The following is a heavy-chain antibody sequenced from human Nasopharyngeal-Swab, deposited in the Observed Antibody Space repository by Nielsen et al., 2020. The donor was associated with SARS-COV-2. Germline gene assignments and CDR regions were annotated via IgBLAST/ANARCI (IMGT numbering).Heavy chain of an antibody. CDR3: ARSLNYDFLSGYAQVYYYYGMDV. CDR2: INTNTGNP. CDR1: GSTFTSSA. V-gene: IGHV7-4-1*02. J-gene: IGHJ6*02. Sequence: ASVKVSCKASGSTFTSSAMHWLRQAPGQGLVWMGWINTNTGNPTYAPGFTGRFVFSLDPSVSTAYLQIIRLKAEDPAVYYCARSLNYDFLSGYAQVYYYYGMDVWGQGTTVTVSS. D-gene: IGHD3-3*01.